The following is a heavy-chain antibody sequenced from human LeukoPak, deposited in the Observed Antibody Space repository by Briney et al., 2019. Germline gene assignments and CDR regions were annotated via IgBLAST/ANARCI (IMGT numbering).Heavy chain of an antibody. J-gene: IGHJ6*04. CDR1: GYTFTSYG. D-gene: IGHD5-18*01. CDR3: ARAGRYSYGWYDYGMDV. V-gene: IGHV1-18*04. Sequence: ASVKVSCKATGYTFTSYGISWVRQAPGQGLEWMGWISAYNGNTNYAQKLQGRVTMTTDTSTSTAYMELRSLRSDDTAVYYCARAGRYSYGWYDYGMDVWGKGTTVTVSS. CDR2: ISAYNGNT.